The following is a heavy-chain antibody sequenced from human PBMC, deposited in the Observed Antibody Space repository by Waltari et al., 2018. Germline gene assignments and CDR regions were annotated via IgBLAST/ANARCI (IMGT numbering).Heavy chain of an antibody. J-gene: IGHJ3*01. V-gene: IGHV4-39*01. CDR3: ATYIGASVGTAAFDV. Sequence: QLQLQESGPRLVRPSETLSLICRVSGVSITSNRHYWAWIRQSPGQGLEWIATVSYSGTTSINPSLKSRVSVSRDTSKNQVSLLLGSVTAADMAVYYCATYIGASVGTAAFDVWGRGTMVTVSS. CDR1: GVSITSNRHY. D-gene: IGHD5-12*01. CDR2: VSYSGTT.